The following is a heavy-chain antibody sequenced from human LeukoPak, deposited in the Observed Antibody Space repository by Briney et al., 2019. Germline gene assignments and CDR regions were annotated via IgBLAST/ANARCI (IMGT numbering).Heavy chain of an antibody. J-gene: IGHJ5*02. CDR3: ARVIQVYYYGPGSTQFDP. Sequence: SETLSLTCTVSGGSISSYYWSWIRQPPGKGLEWIGYIYYSGSTNYNPSLKSRVTISVDTSKNQFSLKLSSVTAADTAVYYCARVIQVYYYGPGSTQFDPWGQGTLVTVSS. CDR2: IYYSGST. V-gene: IGHV4-59*01. CDR1: GGSISSYY. D-gene: IGHD3-10*01.